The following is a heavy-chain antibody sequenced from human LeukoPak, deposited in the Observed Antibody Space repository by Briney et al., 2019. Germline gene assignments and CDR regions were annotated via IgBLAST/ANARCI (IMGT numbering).Heavy chain of an antibody. D-gene: IGHD5-18*01. V-gene: IGHV4-30-4*01. CDR1: GGSISSGDYY. CDR2: IYYSGST. CDR3: ARVPVGYSYGRYYFDY. Sequence: SETLSLTCTVSGGSISSGDYYWSWIRQPPGKGLEWIGYIYYSGSTYYNPSLKSRVTISVVTSKNQFSLKLSSVTAADTAVYYCARVPVGYSYGRYYFDYWGQGTLVTVSS. J-gene: IGHJ4*02.